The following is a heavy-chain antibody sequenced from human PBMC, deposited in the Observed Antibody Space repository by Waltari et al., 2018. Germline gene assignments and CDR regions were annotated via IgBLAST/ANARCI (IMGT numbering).Heavy chain of an antibody. J-gene: IGHJ3*02. D-gene: IGHD7-27*01. CDR3: ASLKTGDYAFDI. Sequence: QVQLVQSGAEVKKPGASVKVSCKASGYTFTGYYMHWVRQAPGQGLEWMGRINPNSGGTNYAQKLQGRVTMTRDTSISTAYMELSRLRSNDTAVYYCASLKTGDYAFDIWGQGTMVTVSS. CDR1: GYTFTGYY. CDR2: INPNSGGT. V-gene: IGHV1-2*06.